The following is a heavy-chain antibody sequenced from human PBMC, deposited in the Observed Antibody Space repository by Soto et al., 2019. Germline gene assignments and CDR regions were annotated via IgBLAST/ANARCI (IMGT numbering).Heavy chain of an antibody. J-gene: IGHJ3*01. V-gene: IGHV1-69*02. Sequence: QVQLVQSGAEVRKPGSSVKVSCKASGGSFSTYTISWVPQAPGQGLEWMGRIIPLIDLADYAQKFQGRVTIIADKSTTTAYMELTSLRSDDTAIYYCATRAECSGGSCFGAFYVWGQGTVVTVSS. CDR2: IIPLIDLA. CDR1: GGSFSTYT. CDR3: ATRAECSGGSCFGAFYV. D-gene: IGHD2-15*01.